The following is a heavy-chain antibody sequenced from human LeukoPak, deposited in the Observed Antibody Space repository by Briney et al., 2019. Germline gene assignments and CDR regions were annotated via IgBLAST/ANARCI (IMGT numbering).Heavy chain of an antibody. CDR3: ARDRRTNWNGPNFDY. V-gene: IGHV4-30-4*08. D-gene: IGHD1-20*01. Sequence: PSQTLSLTCTVYGGSISSGDYYWSWIRQPPGKGLEWIGYISYSGSTYYNPSLKSRVTISVGTSKNQFSLRLSSVTAADTAVYYCARDRRTNWNGPNFDYWGQGTLVTVS. J-gene: IGHJ4*02. CDR1: GGSISSGDYY. CDR2: ISYSGST.